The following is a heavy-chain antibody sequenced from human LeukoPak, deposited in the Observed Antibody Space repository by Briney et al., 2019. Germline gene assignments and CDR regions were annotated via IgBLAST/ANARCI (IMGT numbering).Heavy chain of an antibody. CDR3: ARQTYYYDSSGFDY. CDR2: IYYSGST. D-gene: IGHD3-22*01. CDR1: GGSINNADYY. J-gene: IGHJ4*02. V-gene: IGHV4-30-4*01. Sequence: PSETLSLTCSVSGGSINNADYYWSWIRQPPGKGLEWIGYIYYSGSTYYNPSLKSRVTISVDTSKNQFSLKLSSVTAADTAVYYCARQTYYYDSSGFDYWGQGTLVTVSS.